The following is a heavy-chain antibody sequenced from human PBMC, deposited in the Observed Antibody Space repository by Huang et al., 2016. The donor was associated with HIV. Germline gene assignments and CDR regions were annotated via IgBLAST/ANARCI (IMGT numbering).Heavy chain of an antibody. CDR1: GGSIKSRNYY. J-gene: IGHJ4*02. V-gene: IGHV4-39*01. CDR3: ARRQGSGYYFYFDY. Sequence: QLQLQESGPGLVKPSDTLSLNCTISGGSIKSRNYYWGWVRQAPGKGLEWIGAIYYSGSPYYKPSLRSRVSLSVDTSKNQVTLKVNAVIAADTAVYYCARRQGSGYYFYFDYWGRGIPVTVSA. CDR2: IYYSGSP. D-gene: IGHD3-22*01.